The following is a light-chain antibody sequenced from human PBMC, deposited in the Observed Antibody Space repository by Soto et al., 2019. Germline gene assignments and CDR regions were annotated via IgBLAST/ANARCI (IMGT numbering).Light chain of an antibody. J-gene: IGLJ3*02. CDR1: SSDAGNYNF. CDR2: EDS. V-gene: IGLV2-23*01. Sequence: QSALTQPASVSGSPGQSITISCTGTSSDAGNYNFVSWYQQHPGKAPKVIIYEDSTRTSGVSNRISGSKSGNTASLTISGLQAEDEADDYCCSYAGSSTSWVFGGGTKLTVL. CDR3: CSYAGSSTSWV.